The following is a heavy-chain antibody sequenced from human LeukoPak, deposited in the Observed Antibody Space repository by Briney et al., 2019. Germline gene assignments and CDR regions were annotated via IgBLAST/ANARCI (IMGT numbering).Heavy chain of an antibody. J-gene: IGHJ4*02. D-gene: IGHD4-17*01. CDR3: ARSLRLRPPKY. Sequence: SETLSLTCTLSGGSISSSNYYWGWIRQPPGKGLEWIGSIYYSGSTYYNPSLNSRVTISVDTSKNQFSLKLNSVTAADTAVYYCARSLRLRPPKYWGQGTLVTVSS. CDR1: GGSISSSNYY. CDR2: IYYSGST. V-gene: IGHV4-39*01.